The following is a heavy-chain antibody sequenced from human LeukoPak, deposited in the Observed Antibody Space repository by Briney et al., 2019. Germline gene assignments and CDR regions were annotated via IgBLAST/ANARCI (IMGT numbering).Heavy chain of an antibody. V-gene: IGHV1-46*01. CDR2: INPSGGST. J-gene: IGHJ4*02. CDR3: ARVRSDTAMVPFDY. Sequence: GASVKVSCKTSGYTFTGYYMHWVRQAPGQGLEWMGIINPSGGSTSYAQKFQGRVTMTRDMSTSTVYMELSSLRSEDTAVYYCARVRSDTAMVPFDYWGQGTLVTVSS. D-gene: IGHD5-18*01. CDR1: GYTFTGYY.